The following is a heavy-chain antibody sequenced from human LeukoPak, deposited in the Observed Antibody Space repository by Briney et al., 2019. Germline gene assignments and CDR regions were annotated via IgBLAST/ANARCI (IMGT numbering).Heavy chain of an antibody. CDR1: GFTFSTYW. CDR2: IREDGSEK. CDR3: ARAQIYDSRGHQYYYMDV. J-gene: IGHJ6*03. D-gene: IGHD3-22*01. V-gene: IGHV3-7*01. Sequence: QPGGSLRLSCAASGFTFSTYWMTWVRQAPGKGLEWVANIREDGSEKHYVDSVKGRFTISRDNAKNSLYLQMNSLRAEDTALYYCARAQIYDSRGHQYYYMDVWGKGTTVIVSS.